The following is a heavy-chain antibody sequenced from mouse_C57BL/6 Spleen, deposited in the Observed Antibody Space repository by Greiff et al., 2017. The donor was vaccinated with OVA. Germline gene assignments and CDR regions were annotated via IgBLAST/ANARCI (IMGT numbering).Heavy chain of an antibody. Sequence: EVKVVESGGGLVKPGGSLKLSCAASGFTFSDYGMHWVRQAPEKGLAWVAYISSGSSTIYYADTVKGRFTISRDNAKNTLFLQMTSLRSEDTAMYYWARPEYGSSPYYAMDYWGQGTSVTVSS. CDR3: ARPEYGSSPYYAMDY. CDR2: ISSGSSTI. V-gene: IGHV5-17*01. D-gene: IGHD1-1*01. J-gene: IGHJ4*01. CDR1: GFTFSDYG.